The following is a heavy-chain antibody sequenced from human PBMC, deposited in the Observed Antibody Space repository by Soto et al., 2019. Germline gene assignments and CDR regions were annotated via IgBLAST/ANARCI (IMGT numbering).Heavy chain of an antibody. J-gene: IGHJ4*02. D-gene: IGHD6-13*01. CDR1: GYTFTSYG. V-gene: IGHV1-18*01. CDR3: ARSIAAAVDFDY. CDR2: ISAYNGNT. Sequence: QVQLVQSGAEVKKPGASVKVSCKASGYTFTSYGISWVRQAPGQGLEWMGWISAYNGNTNYAQKLQGRVTMTTDTSTSIGYWELRTLGSDDPAVYYCARSIAAAVDFDYWGQGTLVTVSS.